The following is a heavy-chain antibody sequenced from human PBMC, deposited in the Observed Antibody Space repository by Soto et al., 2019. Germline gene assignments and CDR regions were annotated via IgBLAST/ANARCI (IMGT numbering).Heavy chain of an antibody. CDR3: AKEAPGYGDYSYYYYMDV. CDR1: GFTFSSYG. V-gene: IGHV3-30*18. CDR2: ISYDGSNK. Sequence: PGGSLRLSCAASGFTFSSYGMHWVRQAPGKGLEWVAVISYDGSNKYYADSVKGRFTISRDNSKNTLYLQMNSLRAEDTAVYYCAKEAPGYGDYSYYYYMDVWGKGTTVTVSS. D-gene: IGHD4-17*01. J-gene: IGHJ6*03.